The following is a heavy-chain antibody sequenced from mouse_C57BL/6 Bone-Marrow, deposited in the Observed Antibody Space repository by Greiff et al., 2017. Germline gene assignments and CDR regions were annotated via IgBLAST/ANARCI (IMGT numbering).Heavy chain of an antibody. J-gene: IGHJ2*01. Sequence: QVQLKQSGAELMKPGASVKLSCKATGYTFTGYWIEWVKQRPGHGLEWIGEILPGSGSTNYNEKFKGKATFTADKSSNTAYMQLSSLTTEDSAIYYGACGIPHYDSSCRDYWGQGTTLTVSS. D-gene: IGHD1-1*01. CDR3: ACGIPHYDSSCRDY. CDR1: GYTFTGYW. CDR2: ILPGSGST. V-gene: IGHV1-9*01.